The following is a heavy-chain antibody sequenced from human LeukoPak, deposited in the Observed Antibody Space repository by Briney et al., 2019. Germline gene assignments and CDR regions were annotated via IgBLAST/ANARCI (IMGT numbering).Heavy chain of an antibody. V-gene: IGHV1-2*02. CDR1: GYTFTGYY. J-gene: IGHJ6*02. CDR3: ARVLLRYFDWLLSYGMDV. D-gene: IGHD3-9*01. CDR2: INPNSGGT. Sequence: ASVKVSCKASGYTFTGYYMHWVRQAPGQGLEWMGWINPNSGGTNYAQKFQGRVTMTRDTSISTAYMELSRLRSDDTAVYDCARVLLRYFDWLLSYGMDVWGQGTTVTVSS.